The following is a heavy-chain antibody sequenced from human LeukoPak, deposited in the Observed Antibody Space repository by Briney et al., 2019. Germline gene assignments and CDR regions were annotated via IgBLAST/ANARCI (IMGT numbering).Heavy chain of an antibody. Sequence: GGSLRLSCAASGFTFSSYGMHWVRQAPGKGLEWVAVISYDGSNKYYADSVKGRFTISRDDSKSTLYLQMDSLRAEDTAVYYCASKIASGYWGQGTLVTVSS. J-gene: IGHJ4*02. CDR3: ASKIASGY. CDR2: ISYDGSNK. V-gene: IGHV3-30*03. D-gene: IGHD3-3*02. CDR1: GFTFSSYG.